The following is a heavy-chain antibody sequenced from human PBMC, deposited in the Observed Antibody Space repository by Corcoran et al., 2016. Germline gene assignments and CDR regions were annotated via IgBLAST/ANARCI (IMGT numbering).Heavy chain of an antibody. D-gene: IGHD2-2*02. CDR3: ARDPLRYCSSTSCYTSWYFDL. Sequence: QVQLVESGGGVVQPGRSLRLSCAASGFTFSSYGMHWVRQAPGKGLEWVAVIWYDGSNKYYADSVKGRFTISRDNSKNTLYLQMNSLRAEDTAVYYCARDPLRYCSSTSCYTSWYFDLWGRGTLVTVSS. CDR2: IWYDGSNK. J-gene: IGHJ2*01. V-gene: IGHV3-33*01. CDR1: GFTFSSYG.